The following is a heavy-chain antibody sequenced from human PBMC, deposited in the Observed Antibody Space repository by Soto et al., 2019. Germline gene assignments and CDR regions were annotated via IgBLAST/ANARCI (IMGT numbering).Heavy chain of an antibody. CDR1: GFTVSSNY. V-gene: IGHV3-53*01. D-gene: IGHD3-22*01. J-gene: IGHJ6*02. CDR3: ARDSVYYYDSSGLYPYYYYGMDV. CDR2: IYSGGST. Sequence: GGSLRLSCAASGFTVSSNYMSWVRQAPGKGLEWVSVIYSGGSTYYADSVKGRFTISRDNSKNTLYLQMNSLRAEDTAVYYCARDSVYYYDSSGLYPYYYYGMDVWGQGT.